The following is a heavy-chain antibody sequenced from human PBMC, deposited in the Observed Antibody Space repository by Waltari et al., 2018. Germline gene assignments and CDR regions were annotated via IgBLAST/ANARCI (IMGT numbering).Heavy chain of an antibody. CDR1: GYTFTGYY. D-gene: IGHD2-8*02. CDR3: AREQWGYCTGGVCYTIDY. CDR2: INPNSGGT. V-gene: IGHV1-2*02. Sequence: QVQLVQSGAEVKKPGASVKVSCKASGYTFTGYYMHWVRQAPGQGLEWMGWINPNSGGTNYAQKFQGRVTMTRDTSISTAYMELSRLRSDDTAVYYCAREQWGYCTGGVCYTIDYWGQGTLVTVSS. J-gene: IGHJ4*02.